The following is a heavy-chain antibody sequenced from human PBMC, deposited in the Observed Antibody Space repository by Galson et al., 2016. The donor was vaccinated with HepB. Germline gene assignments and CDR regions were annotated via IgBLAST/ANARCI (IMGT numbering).Heavy chain of an antibody. J-gene: IGHJ1*01. D-gene: IGHD3-22*01. CDR2: IKQDGSEK. V-gene: IGHV3-7*03. CDR3: AQYYYDTSGFLEYFQH. CDR1: GFIVSSHY. Sequence: SLRLSCAGSGFIVSSHYLNWVRQAPGKGLEWVASIKQDGSEKYYVDSVKGRFTISRDNAKNSLYLQMNSLRAEDTAVYYCAQYYYDTSGFLEYFQHWGQGTLVSVSS.